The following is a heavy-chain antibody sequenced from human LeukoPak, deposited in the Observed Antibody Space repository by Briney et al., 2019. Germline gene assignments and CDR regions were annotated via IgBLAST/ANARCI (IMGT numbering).Heavy chain of an antibody. CDR1: GFTFSSYA. CDR3: AKDPNSSGYYTAFDY. CDR2: MSGGGGTS. V-gene: IGHV3-23*01. D-gene: IGHD3-22*01. Sequence: GGSLRLSCAASGFTFSSYAMSWVRQAPGKGLEWVSAMSGGGGTSDYADSVKGRFTISRDNSKNTLYLQMNSLRAEDTAVYYCAKDPNSSGYYTAFDYWGQGTLVTVSS. J-gene: IGHJ4*02.